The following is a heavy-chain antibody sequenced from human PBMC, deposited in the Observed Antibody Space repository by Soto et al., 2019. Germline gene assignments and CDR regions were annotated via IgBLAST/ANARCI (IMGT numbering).Heavy chain of an antibody. V-gene: IGHV4-30-2*01. CDR3: ARAGWQPGGFDY. D-gene: IGHD2-15*01. CDR1: GGSISSGGYS. J-gene: IGHJ4*02. CDR2: IYHSGVT. Sequence: PSETLSLTCAVSGGSISSGGYSWTWIRQPPGKGLEWIGYIYHSGVTYYNPSLKSRVTISVDMSKNQFSLKVTSVTAADTAVYYSARAGWQPGGFDYWGQGTLVTVSS.